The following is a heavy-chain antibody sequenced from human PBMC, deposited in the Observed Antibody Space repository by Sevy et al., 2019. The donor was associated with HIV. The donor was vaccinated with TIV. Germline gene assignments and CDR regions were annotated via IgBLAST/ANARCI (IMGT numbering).Heavy chain of an antibody. D-gene: IGHD6-19*01. V-gene: IGHV4-59*13. CDR2: IYYSGST. CDR1: GGSISSYY. CDR3: ARDPGIAVAGEYYFDY. Sequence: SETLSLTCTVSGGSISSYYWSWIRQPPGKGLEWIGYIYYSGSTNYNPSLKSRVTISVDTSKNQFSLKLTSVTAADTAVYHSARDPGIAVAGEYYFDYWGQGTLVTVSS. J-gene: IGHJ4*02.